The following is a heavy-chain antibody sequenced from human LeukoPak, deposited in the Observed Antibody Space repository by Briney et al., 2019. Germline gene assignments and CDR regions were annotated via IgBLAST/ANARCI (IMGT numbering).Heavy chain of an antibody. Sequence: GGSLRLSCRTSGFTFSSYAMSWVRQAPGKGLEWVSSISGSGSSTYYAESVKGRFTISRDNSKNTLYPQMNSLRAEDTAVYYCAKDERRITIFGVASNYWGQGTLVTVSA. D-gene: IGHD3-3*01. V-gene: IGHV3-23*01. CDR1: GFTFSSYA. CDR2: ISGSGSST. J-gene: IGHJ4*02. CDR3: AKDERRITIFGVASNY.